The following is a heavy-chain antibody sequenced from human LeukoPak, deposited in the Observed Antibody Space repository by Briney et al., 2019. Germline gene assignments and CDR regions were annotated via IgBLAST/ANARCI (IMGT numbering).Heavy chain of an antibody. J-gene: IGHJ4*02. D-gene: IGHD3-10*01. Sequence: GGSLRLSCAASGFTFSDYYMSWIRQAPGKGLVWVSRINSDGSSTKYADSVKGRFTISRDNTKNTLYLQMNSLRAEDTAVYYCARDQGGGRYYGEDYWGQGTLVTVSS. CDR3: ARDQGGGRYYGEDY. CDR2: INSDGSST. CDR1: GFTFSDYY. V-gene: IGHV3-74*03.